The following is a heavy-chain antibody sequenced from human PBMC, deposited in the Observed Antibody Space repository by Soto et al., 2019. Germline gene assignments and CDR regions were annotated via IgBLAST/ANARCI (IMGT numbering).Heavy chain of an antibody. J-gene: IGHJ4*02. CDR2: INPNNGDT. Sequence: GASVKVSCKASGYTFTGYYIYWLRQAPGQGLEWMGWINPNNGDTNYAQKFQGRVTMTRDSSINTAYLELSRLRSDDTAIYYCARLKSYYYSRGSSDYWCQGTLVTVSS. D-gene: IGHD3-22*01. CDR3: ARLKSYYYSRGSSDY. V-gene: IGHV1-2*02. CDR1: GYTFTGYY.